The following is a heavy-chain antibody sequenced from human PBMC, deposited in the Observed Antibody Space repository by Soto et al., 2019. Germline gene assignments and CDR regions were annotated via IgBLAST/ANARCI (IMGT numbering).Heavy chain of an antibody. CDR2: INPSGGST. D-gene: IGHD6-19*01. J-gene: IGHJ4*02. CDR3: ARVSKVAGHFDY. V-gene: IGHV1-46*01. CDR1: GYTFTSYY. Sequence: ASVKVSCKASGYTFTSYYMHWVRQAPGQGLERMGIINPSGGSTSYAQKFQGRVTMTRDTSTSTVYMELSSLRSEDTAVYYCARVSKVAGHFDYWGQGTLVTVSS.